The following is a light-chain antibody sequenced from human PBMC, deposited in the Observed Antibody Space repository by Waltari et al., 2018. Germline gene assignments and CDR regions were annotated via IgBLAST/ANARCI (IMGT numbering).Light chain of an antibody. CDR1: SSDIGGYNH. V-gene: IGLV2-14*03. J-gene: IGLJ2*01. CDR3: SSYTSSSTVV. CDR2: DVS. Sequence: QSALTQPAPVSGSPGQSITIPCTGTSSDIGGYNHVSWYQQHPGKAPKLMIYDVSNRPSGVSNRFSGSKSGNTASLTISGLQAEDEVDYYCSSYTSSSTVVFGGGTKLTVL.